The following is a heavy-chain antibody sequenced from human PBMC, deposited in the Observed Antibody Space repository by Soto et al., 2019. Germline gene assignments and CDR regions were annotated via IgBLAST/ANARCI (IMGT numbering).Heavy chain of an antibody. CDR2: ISPNGQGI. V-gene: IGHV3-23*01. CDR3: AKDRQDPRGYFHY. Sequence: GGSLRPSCGVSGFTVTSNGVSWVRQAPGKGLEWVSAISPNGQGIWYADSVKGRFTISRDISRNAVFLQMDSLRAEDTAVYYCAKDRQDPRGYFHYWGQGTLVTVSS. CDR1: GFTVTSNG. J-gene: IGHJ4*02. D-gene: IGHD2-15*01.